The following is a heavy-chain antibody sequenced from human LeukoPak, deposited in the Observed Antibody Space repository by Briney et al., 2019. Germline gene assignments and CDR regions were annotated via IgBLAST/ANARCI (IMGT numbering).Heavy chain of an antibody. D-gene: IGHD3-16*01. CDR1: GFTFSSFA. V-gene: IGHV3-23*01. J-gene: IGHJ4*02. CDR2: FDGDGPNT. Sequence: GGSLRLSCAASGFTFSSFAMTWVRQAPGKGLEWVSGFDGDGPNTYYADSVKGRWTISRDNSRNTLYLEMNSLSTEDTAIYYCAKPRTPGPGWAQFDLLGQGSLVTVSS. CDR3: AKPRTPGPGWAQFDL.